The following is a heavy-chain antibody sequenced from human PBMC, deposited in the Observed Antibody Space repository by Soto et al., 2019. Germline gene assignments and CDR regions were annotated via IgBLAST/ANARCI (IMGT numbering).Heavy chain of an antibody. J-gene: IGHJ6*02. D-gene: IGHD5-12*01. Sequence: SETLSLTCPVSGGSISSGDYYWSWIRQPPGKGLEWIGYIYYSGSTYYNPSLKSRVTISVDTSKNQFSLKLSSVTAADTAVYYCARAVDIVATIGYYYYGMDVWGQGTTVTVSS. CDR2: IYYSGST. CDR1: GGSISSGDYY. V-gene: IGHV4-30-4*01. CDR3: ARAVDIVATIGYYYYGMDV.